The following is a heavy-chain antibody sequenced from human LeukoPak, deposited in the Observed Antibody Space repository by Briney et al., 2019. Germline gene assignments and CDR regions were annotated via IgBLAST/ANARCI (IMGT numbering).Heavy chain of an antibody. D-gene: IGHD3-22*01. CDR3: ARDHKTYYYDSSGLDWFDP. CDR1: GFTFSSYA. Sequence: QSGGSLRLSCAASGFTFSSYAMHWVREAPGKGLEWVAVISYDGSNKYYADSVKGRFTISRDNSKNTLYLQMNSLRAEDTAVYYCARDHKTYYYDSSGLDWFDPWGQGTLVTVSS. V-gene: IGHV3-30-3*01. J-gene: IGHJ5*02. CDR2: ISYDGSNK.